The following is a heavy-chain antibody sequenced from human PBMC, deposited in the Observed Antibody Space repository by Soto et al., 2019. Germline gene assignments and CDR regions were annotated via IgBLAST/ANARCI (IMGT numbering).Heavy chain of an antibody. CDR1: GYTFTSYA. CDR3: SRTGVCSSTSCPNTLRVGLYYYGMDV. CDR2: INAGNGNT. J-gene: IGHJ6*01. Sequence: QVQLVQSGAEVKKPGASVKVSCKASGYTFTSYAMHWVRQAPGQRLEWMGWINAGNGNTKYSQKFQGRVTITRDTAASTAYMELSSLRSEDTAVYSCSRTGVCSSTSCPNTLRVGLYYYGMDVWGQGTTVTVSA. D-gene: IGHD2-2*01. V-gene: IGHV1-3*01.